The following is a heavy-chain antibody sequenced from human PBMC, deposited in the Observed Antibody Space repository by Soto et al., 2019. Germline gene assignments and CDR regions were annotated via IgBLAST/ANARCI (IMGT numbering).Heavy chain of an antibody. D-gene: IGHD2-15*01. J-gene: IGHJ6*02. Sequence: QVQLVQSGAEVKEPGASVKVSCKASGYPFTSYSFSWVRQAPGQGLEWMGWSSAYNGDTRYAQKFQGRVTMTADPYTDTAYMELRNLRSDDTGVYYCAREGAVVGSAVNYGMDVWGQGTMVTVS. CDR1: GYPFTSYS. V-gene: IGHV1-18*04. CDR3: AREGAVVGSAVNYGMDV. CDR2: SSAYNGDT.